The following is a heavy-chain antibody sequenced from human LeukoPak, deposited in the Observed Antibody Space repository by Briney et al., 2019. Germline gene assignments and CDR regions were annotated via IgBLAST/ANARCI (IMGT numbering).Heavy chain of an antibody. Sequence: GGSLRLSCAASGFTFRSYAMQWVRQAPGKGLEWVAFISYDGINKYYAESVKGGVTISRDNFKDTLDLQMNRLRAEATAVYYCARDSGQYNYGHFDYWGQGTLVTVSS. CDR3: ARDSGQYNYGHFDY. D-gene: IGHD5-18*01. V-gene: IGHV3-30-3*01. CDR1: GFTFRSYA. CDR2: ISYDGINK. J-gene: IGHJ4*02.